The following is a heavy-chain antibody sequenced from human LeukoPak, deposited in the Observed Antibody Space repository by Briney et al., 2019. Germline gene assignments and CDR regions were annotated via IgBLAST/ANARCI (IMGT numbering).Heavy chain of an antibody. CDR3: ARESRGFWSGYWTGYYGMDV. D-gene: IGHD3-3*01. CDR1: GFTFSSYA. CDR2: ISYDGSNK. J-gene: IGHJ6*02. Sequence: GGSLRLSCAASGFTFSSYAMHWVRQAPGKGLEWVAVISYDGSNKYYADSVKGRFTISRDNSKNTLYLQMNSLRAEDTAMYYCARESRGFWSGYWTGYYGMDVWGQGTTVTVSS. V-gene: IGHV3-30-3*01.